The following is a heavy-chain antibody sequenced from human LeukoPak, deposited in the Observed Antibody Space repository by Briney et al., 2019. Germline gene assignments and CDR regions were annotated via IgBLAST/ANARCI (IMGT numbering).Heavy chain of an antibody. D-gene: IGHD2-15*01. J-gene: IGHJ4*02. V-gene: IGHV1-2*04. CDR3: ARGYCSGGSCYFEGFDY. CDR2: INPNSGGT. Sequence: GASVKVSCKASGYTFTGYYMHWVRQAPGQGLEWMGCINPNSGGTNYAQKLQGWVTMTRDTSISTAYMELSRLRSDDTAVYYCARGYCSGGSCYFEGFDYWGQGTLVTVSS. CDR1: GYTFTGYY.